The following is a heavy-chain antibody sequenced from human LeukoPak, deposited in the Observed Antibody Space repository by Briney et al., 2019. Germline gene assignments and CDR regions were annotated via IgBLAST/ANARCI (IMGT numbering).Heavy chain of an antibody. V-gene: IGHV1-18*04. CDR2: ISDYNGNA. D-gene: IGHD6-19*01. CDR3: ARLAVAGYYYYMDV. J-gene: IGHJ6*03. Sequence: ASVKVSCKASGYTFTSYGISWVRQAPGQGHEWLGWISDYNGNANYAQKFQGRVTMTTDTSTSTAYMELRSLRSDDTAVYYCARLAVAGYYYYMDVWGKGTTVTVSS. CDR1: GYTFTSYG.